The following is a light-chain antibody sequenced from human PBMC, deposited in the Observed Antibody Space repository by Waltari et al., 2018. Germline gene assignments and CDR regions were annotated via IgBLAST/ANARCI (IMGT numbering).Light chain of an antibody. V-gene: IGKV3-15*01. CDR1: QSVTSN. Sequence: EIVMTQSPATLSVSPGERATLSCRASQSVTSNLAWYQQKPGQAPRLLIYEASTRATGISAGFSGSGSGTEFTLTISSLQSEDFAVYYCQQYNRWPPITFGQGTRLEIK. CDR2: EAS. CDR3: QQYNRWPPIT. J-gene: IGKJ5*01.